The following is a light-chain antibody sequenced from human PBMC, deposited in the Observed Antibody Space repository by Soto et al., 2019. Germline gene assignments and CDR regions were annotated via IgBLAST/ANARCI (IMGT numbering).Light chain of an antibody. Sequence: EIVLTQSPATLSLSPGERATLSCRASQSVSSYLAWYQQKPGQAPRLLIYDASNRATGIPARFSGSGSGTDFTLTIRSLEPEEFAVYYCKQRSNWPITFGQGTRLEI. CDR2: DAS. CDR1: QSVSSY. CDR3: KQRSNWPIT. J-gene: IGKJ5*01. V-gene: IGKV3-11*01.